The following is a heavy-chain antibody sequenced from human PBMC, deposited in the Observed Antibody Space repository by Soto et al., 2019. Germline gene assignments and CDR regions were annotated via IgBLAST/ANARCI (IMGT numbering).Heavy chain of an antibody. CDR3: ARGRPSSPTTGDY. CDR2: IYYSGST. J-gene: IGHJ4*02. V-gene: IGHV4-31*03. CDR1: GGSISSGGYY. D-gene: IGHD6-6*01. Sequence: LSLTCTVSGGSISSGGYYWSWIRQHPGKGLEWIGYIYYSGSTYYNPSLKSRVTISVDTSKNQFSLKLSSVTAADTPVYYCARGRPSSPTTGDYWGKGTLVTVSS.